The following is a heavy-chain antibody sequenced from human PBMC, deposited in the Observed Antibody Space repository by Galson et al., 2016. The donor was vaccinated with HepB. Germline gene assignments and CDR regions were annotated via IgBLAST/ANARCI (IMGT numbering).Heavy chain of an antibody. CDR3: ARGPQDTPTNWSDP. CDR2: ISYSGST. D-gene: IGHD2-8*01. J-gene: IGHJ5*02. CDR1: GGSIDRTTYY. V-gene: IGHV4-39*07. Sequence: SETLSLTCTVSGGSIDRTTYYWGWIRQSPGKGLEWIGSISYSGSTYYNPSLKSRVTISSDTSKNHFSLKLTSVTVADTAVFYCARGPQDTPTNWSDPWGQGTLVTVSS.